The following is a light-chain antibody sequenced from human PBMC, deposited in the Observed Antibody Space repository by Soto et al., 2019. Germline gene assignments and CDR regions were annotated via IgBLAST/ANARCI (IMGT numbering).Light chain of an antibody. J-gene: IGKJ1*01. CDR3: QQYHTYWWT. CDR2: KAS. Sequence: DIRITKAPTTLSGSVGERVAIPRRASQTIRSWLAWYQQKPGKAPKLLIYKASTLEGEVPSRFSCSGSETEFTLTIHRLQHDGSATFSCQQYHTYWWTFGQGTKVDIK. V-gene: IGKV1-5*03. CDR1: QTIRSW.